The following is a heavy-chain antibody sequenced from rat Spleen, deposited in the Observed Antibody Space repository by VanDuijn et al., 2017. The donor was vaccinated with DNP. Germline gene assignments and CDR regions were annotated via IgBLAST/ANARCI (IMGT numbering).Heavy chain of an antibody. V-gene: IGHV5-25*01. CDR1: EFTFSNYY. CDR2: ISPGGGIT. J-gene: IGHJ2*01. Sequence: EVQLVESGGGLMQPGRSMKLSCTALEFTFSNYYMAWVRRAPTKGLEWVAAISPGGGITYYRDSVKGRFTVSRDNAKSTLYLQMDSLRSEDTATYYCTTTQYFDGWFPFVYWGQGVMVTVSS. CDR3: TTTQYFDGWFPFVY. D-gene: IGHD1-12*02.